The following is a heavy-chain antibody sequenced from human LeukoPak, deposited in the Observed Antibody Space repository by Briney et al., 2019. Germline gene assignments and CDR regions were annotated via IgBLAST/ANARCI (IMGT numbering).Heavy chain of an antibody. CDR2: IYHSGST. CDR3: ARGGDSNYYDSSGYYEAYYFDY. Sequence: SETLSLTCAVSGGSISSSNWWSWVRQPPGKGLEWIGEIYHSGSTNYNPSLKSRVTISVDKSKNQFSLKLSSVTAADTAVYYCARGGDSNYYDSSGYYEAYYFDYWGQGTLVTVSS. D-gene: IGHD3-22*01. J-gene: IGHJ4*02. CDR1: GGSISSSNW. V-gene: IGHV4-4*02.